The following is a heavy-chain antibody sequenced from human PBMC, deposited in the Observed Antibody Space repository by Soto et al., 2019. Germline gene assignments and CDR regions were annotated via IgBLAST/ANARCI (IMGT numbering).Heavy chain of an antibody. CDR2: IYYSGST. V-gene: IGHV4-39*01. Sequence: SETLSLTCTVSGGSISSSSYYWGWIRQPPGKGLEWIGSIYYSGSTYYNPSLKSRVTISVDTSKNQFSLKLSSVTAADTAVYYCARHSYYYGMDVWGQGTTVTVS. CDR3: ARHSYYYGMDV. CDR1: GGSISSSSYY. J-gene: IGHJ6*02.